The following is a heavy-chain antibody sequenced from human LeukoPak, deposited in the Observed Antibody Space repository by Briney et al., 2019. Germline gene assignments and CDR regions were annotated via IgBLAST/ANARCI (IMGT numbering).Heavy chain of an antibody. J-gene: IGHJ4*02. Sequence: GGSLRLSCAVSGFTFSGFWMSWSRQAPGKGLEWVASINSDGSEGYYADVVKGRFTISRDNAKNSLYLQMNSLRVEDTAVYYCARLGLPDYWGQGTLVTVSS. CDR1: GFTFSGFW. D-gene: IGHD2-21*01. CDR3: ARLGLPDY. CDR2: INSDGSEG. V-gene: IGHV3-7*03.